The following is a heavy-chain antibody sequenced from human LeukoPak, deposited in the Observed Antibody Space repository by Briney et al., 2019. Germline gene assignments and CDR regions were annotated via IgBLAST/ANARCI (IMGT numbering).Heavy chain of an antibody. Sequence: SETLSLTCTVSGGSIRRGFYYWSWIRQPAGKGLEWIGRIHSSGSTNYNPSLKSRVTISVDTSKNQFSLKLSSVTAADTAVYYCARVMGYSGTTDFDYWGQGTLVTVSS. CDR3: ARVMGYSGTTDFDY. CDR1: GGSIRRGFYY. D-gene: IGHD1-26*01. J-gene: IGHJ4*02. CDR2: IHSSGST. V-gene: IGHV4-61*02.